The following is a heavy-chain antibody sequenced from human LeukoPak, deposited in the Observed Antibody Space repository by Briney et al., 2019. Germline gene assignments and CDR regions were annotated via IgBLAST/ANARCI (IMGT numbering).Heavy chain of an antibody. CDR1: GFTFSSYG. V-gene: IGHV3-33*01. CDR2: IWYDGSNK. Sequence: GGSLRLSCAASGFTFSSYGMHWVRQAPGKGLEWVAVIWYDGSNKYYADSVKGRFTISRDNSKNTLYLQMNSLRAEDTAVYYCARRSDYSTVFDYWGQGTLVTVSS. CDR3: ARRSDYSTVFDY. D-gene: IGHD4-17*01. J-gene: IGHJ4*02.